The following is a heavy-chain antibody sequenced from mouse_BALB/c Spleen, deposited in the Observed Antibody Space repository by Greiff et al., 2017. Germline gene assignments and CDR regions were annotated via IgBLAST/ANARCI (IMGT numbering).Heavy chain of an antibody. CDR3: ARSSPSTVVARDYFDY. D-gene: IGHD1-1*01. J-gene: IGHJ2*01. V-gene: IGHV1-84*02. CDR1: GYTFTDYY. Sequence: VQLQESGPELVKPGASVKISCKASGYTFTDYYINWVKQKPGQGLEWIGWIHPGSGNTKYNEKFKGKATLTVDTSSSTAYMQLSSLTSEDTAVYFCARSSPSTVVARDYFDYWGQGTTLTVSS. CDR2: IHPGSGNT.